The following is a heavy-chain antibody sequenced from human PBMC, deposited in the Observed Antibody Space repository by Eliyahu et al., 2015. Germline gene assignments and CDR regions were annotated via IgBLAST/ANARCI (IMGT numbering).Heavy chain of an antibody. Sequence: EEQLLVSGGGLVQPGGSLRLSCAGSGFTFNRYALVWVRQAPGKGLGWVAGISGSGASTYYEDSVRGRVTISRDNSKNTLHLQIHSLRVEDTAVYYCAKGNWRDYFDYWGQGALLTVSS. CDR2: ISGSGAST. D-gene: IGHD5-24*01. J-gene: IGHJ4*02. V-gene: IGHV3-23*01. CDR1: GFTFNRYA. CDR3: AKGNWRDYFDY.